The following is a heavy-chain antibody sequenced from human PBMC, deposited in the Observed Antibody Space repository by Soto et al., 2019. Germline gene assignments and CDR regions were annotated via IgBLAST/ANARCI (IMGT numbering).Heavy chain of an antibody. CDR2: ISGSGGST. D-gene: IGHD5-12*01. CDR1: GFTFSNYA. V-gene: IGHV3-23*01. CDR3: AEGPPGSGYEPDY. J-gene: IGHJ4*02. Sequence: EVQLLDSGGGLVQPGGSLRLSCAASGFTFSNYAMNWVRQAPGKGLDWVSAISGSGGSTYYADSVKGRFTISRDNSKNTLYLQMSRLRAEDTAVYYRAEGPPGSGYEPDYWGQGTLVTVSS.